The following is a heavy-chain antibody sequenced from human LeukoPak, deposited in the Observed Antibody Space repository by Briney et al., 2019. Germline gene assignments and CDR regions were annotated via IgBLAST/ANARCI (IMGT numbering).Heavy chain of an antibody. V-gene: IGHV4-59*04. D-gene: IGHD5-24*01. CDR1: GGSISSYY. CDR3: ARSRLQPTPNDDY. J-gene: IGHJ4*02. CDR2: IYYSGST. Sequence: SETLSLTCTVSGGSISSYYWSWIRQPPGKGLEWIGSIYYSGSTYYNPSLKSRVTISVDTSKNQFSLKLSSVTAADTAVYYCARSRLQPTPNDDYWGQRTLVTVSS.